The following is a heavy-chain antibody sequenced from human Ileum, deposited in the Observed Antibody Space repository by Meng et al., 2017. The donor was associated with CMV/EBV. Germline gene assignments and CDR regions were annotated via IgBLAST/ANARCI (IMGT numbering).Heavy chain of an antibody. CDR3: ARRGEGSGNTRRGYFDY. CDR2: IYYSGRT. D-gene: IGHD2-15*01. CDR1: GDSKSSGDYY. Sequence: QVQLQESGPGLVKPSETLSLTCTISGDSKSSGDYYWSWIRQPPGKGLEWIGYIYYSGRTYYNPSLKSRLIISVDTSKNQFSLRLSSVTAADTAVYFCARRGEGSGNTRRGYFDYWGQGTLVTVSS. J-gene: IGHJ4*02. V-gene: IGHV4-30-4*01.